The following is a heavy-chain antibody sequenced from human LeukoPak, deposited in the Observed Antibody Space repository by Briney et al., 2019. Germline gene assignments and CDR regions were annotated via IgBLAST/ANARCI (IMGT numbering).Heavy chain of an antibody. J-gene: IGHJ4*02. D-gene: IGHD2-2*01. CDR3: ARDGPPRKTSTSLDR. CDR1: GFTFSSYA. CDR2: ISGSGGST. V-gene: IGHV3-23*01. Sequence: PGGSLRLSCAASGFTFSSYAMSWVRQAPGKGLEWVSAISGSGGSTYYADSVKGRFTISRDNAKNSPYLQMNSLRAEDTAVYYCARDGPPRKTSTSLDRWGQGTLVTVSS.